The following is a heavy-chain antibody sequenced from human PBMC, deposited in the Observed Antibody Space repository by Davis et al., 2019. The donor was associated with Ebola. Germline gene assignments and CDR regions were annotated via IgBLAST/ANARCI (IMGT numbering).Heavy chain of an antibody. V-gene: IGHV1-69*13. J-gene: IGHJ4*02. CDR2: IIPIFGTP. D-gene: IGHD2/OR15-2a*01. CDR1: GGIFSSHG. Sequence: SVKVSCKAAGGIFSSHGISWLRQAPGQGPEWMGGIIPIFGTPNYVQKFQGRVTIIADESTSTAYMELSSLSSEDTAVYYCAGHGRRIVGYFDRWGQGTLVTVSS. CDR3: AGHGRRIVGYFDR.